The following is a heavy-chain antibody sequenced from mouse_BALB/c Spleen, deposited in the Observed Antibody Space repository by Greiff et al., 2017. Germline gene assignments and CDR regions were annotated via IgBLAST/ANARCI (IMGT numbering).Heavy chain of an antibody. CDR3: ARSAGVCGAY. V-gene: IGHV1-54*03. Sequence: QVQLKESGAELVRPGTSVKVSCKASGYAFTNYLMEWVKQRPGQGLEWIGVINPGSGGTNYNERFKGKATLTADNSSSTSYMQLSSLTSDDSAVYFCARSAGVCGAYWGQGTPLTVSS. CDR2: INPGSGGT. J-gene: IGHJ2*01. CDR1: GYAFTNYL.